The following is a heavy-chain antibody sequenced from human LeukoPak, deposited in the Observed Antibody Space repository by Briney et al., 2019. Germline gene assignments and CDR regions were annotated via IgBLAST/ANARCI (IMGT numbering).Heavy chain of an antibody. CDR3: ASRGNSYYYYMDV. J-gene: IGHJ6*03. CDR1: GFTFSSYW. V-gene: IGHV3-7*01. Sequence: GGSLRLSCAASGFTFSSYWMSWVRQAPGKGLERVANINKDGSEKYYVDSVKGRFTISRDNAKNSLYLQMNSLRAEDTAVYYCASRGNSYYYYMDVWGKGTTVTVSS. D-gene: IGHD2-15*01. CDR2: INKDGSEK.